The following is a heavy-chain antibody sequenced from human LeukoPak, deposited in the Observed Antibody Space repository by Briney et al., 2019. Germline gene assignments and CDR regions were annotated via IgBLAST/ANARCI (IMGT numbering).Heavy chain of an antibody. Sequence: GGSLRLSCAASGFTFSSYGMHWVRQAPGKGLEWVSSISSRSTFKYDTDSVRGRFTISRDNAKNSLYLQMNSLRVEDTAVYYCARASFGVGGSRYFDYWGQGTLVTVSS. D-gene: IGHD3-10*01. CDR2: ISSRSTFK. V-gene: IGHV3-21*06. J-gene: IGHJ4*02. CDR1: GFTFSSYG. CDR3: ARASFGVGGSRYFDY.